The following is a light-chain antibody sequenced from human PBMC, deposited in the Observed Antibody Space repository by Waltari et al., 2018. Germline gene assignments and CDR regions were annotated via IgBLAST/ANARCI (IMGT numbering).Light chain of an antibody. CDR3: FTVDDNSLRL. CDR1: VLGKQF. CDR2: RDS. J-gene: IGLJ2*01. Sequence: SYELTQPSSVSVSPGPTARITCAGDVLGKQFIRWFQQKPGQAPVLLIFRDSERPSGIPERFSGSSSGTTVTLTISGAQVEDEADYYCFTVDDNSLRLFGGGTKLTVL. V-gene: IGLV3-27*01.